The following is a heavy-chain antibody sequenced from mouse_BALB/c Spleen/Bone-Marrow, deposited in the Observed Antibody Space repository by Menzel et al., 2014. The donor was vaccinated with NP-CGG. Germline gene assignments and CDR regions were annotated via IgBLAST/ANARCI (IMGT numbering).Heavy chain of an antibody. V-gene: IGHV6-6*02. CDR3: TTGFAY. CDR2: IRLKSNNYAT. D-gene: IGHD3-1*01. Sequence: EVQLVESGGGLVQPGGSMKLSCVASGFTFSNYWMNWVRRSPEKGLEWVAEIRLKSNNYATHYAESVKGRFTISRDDSKSSVYLQMNNLRAEDTGINYCTTGFAYWGQGTLVTVSA. CDR1: GFTFSNYW. J-gene: IGHJ3*01.